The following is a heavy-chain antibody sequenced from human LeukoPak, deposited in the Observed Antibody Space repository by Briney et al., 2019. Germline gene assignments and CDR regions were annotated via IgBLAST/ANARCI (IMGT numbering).Heavy chain of an antibody. J-gene: IGHJ4*02. CDR2: ISYDGSNK. CDR1: GFTFSSYA. CDR3: AREDVVVVAATRVDRGALDY. D-gene: IGHD2-15*01. Sequence: PGGSLRLSCAASGFTFSSYAMHWVRQAPGKGLEWVAVISYDGSNKYYADSVKGRFTISRDNSKNTLYLQMNSLRAEDTAVYYCAREDVVVVAATRVDRGALDYWGQGTLVTVSS. V-gene: IGHV3-30*04.